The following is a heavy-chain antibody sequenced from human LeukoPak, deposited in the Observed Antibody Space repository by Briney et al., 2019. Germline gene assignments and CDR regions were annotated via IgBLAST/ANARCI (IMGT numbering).Heavy chain of an antibody. CDR2: IYYSGST. CDR3: ARHGDVVVTAIRDYYYGMDV. Sequence: SETLSLTCTVSGGSISSYYWSWIRQPPGKGLEWIGYIYYSGSTYYNPSLKSRVTISVDTSKNQFSLKLSSVTAADTAVYYCARHGDVVVTAIRDYYYGMDVWGQGTTVTVSS. J-gene: IGHJ6*02. D-gene: IGHD2-21*02. CDR1: GGSISSYY. V-gene: IGHV4-59*08.